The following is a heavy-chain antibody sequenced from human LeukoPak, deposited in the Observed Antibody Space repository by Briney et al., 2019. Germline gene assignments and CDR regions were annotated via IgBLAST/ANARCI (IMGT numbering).Heavy chain of an antibody. V-gene: IGHV3-30*18. Sequence: PGRSLRLSCAASGFTFSSHGMHWVREAPGKALEWVAVTSYDGTTKYYADSAKGRFTISRDNAKNSLYLQMNSLRVDDTALYFCAKGLSLEGGSTWKNNWFDAWGQGTVVIVSS. D-gene: IGHD1-1*01. CDR2: TSYDGTTK. J-gene: IGHJ5*02. CDR3: AKGLSLEGGSTWKNNWFDA. CDR1: GFTFSSHG.